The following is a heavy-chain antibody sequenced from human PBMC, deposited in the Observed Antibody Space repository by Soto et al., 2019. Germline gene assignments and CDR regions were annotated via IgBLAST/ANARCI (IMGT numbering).Heavy chain of an antibody. J-gene: IGHJ6*03. Sequence: PGGSLRLSCAASGFTFSSYSMNWVRQAPGKGLEWVSYISSSSSTIYYADSVKGRFTISRDNAKNSLYLQMNSLRAEDTAVYYCARVREYDFWSGPGSYYMDVWGKGTTVTVSS. CDR2: ISSSSSTI. D-gene: IGHD3-3*01. CDR3: ARVREYDFWSGPGSYYMDV. CDR1: GFTFSSYS. V-gene: IGHV3-48*01.